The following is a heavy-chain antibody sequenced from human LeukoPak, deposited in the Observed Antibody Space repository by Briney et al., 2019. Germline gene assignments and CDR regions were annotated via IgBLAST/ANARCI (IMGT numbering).Heavy chain of an antibody. D-gene: IGHD6-19*01. Sequence: SETLSLTCPVSGGSISRYYWSWIRQPAGKGLEWIGRIYTSGSTNYNPSLKSRVTMSVDTSKNQFSLKLSSVTAADTAVYYCARDEYSSGWTVYYMDVWGKGTTVTVSS. J-gene: IGHJ6*03. CDR3: ARDEYSSGWTVYYMDV. V-gene: IGHV4-4*07. CDR1: GGSISRYY. CDR2: IYTSGST.